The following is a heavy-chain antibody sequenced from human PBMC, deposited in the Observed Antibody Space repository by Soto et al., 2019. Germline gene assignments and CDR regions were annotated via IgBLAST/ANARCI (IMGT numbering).Heavy chain of an antibody. J-gene: IGHJ5*02. CDR3: ASPKIAFYNWFDP. Sequence: QLQLQESGPGLVKPSETLSLTCTVSGGSISSSSYYWGWIRQPPGKGLEWIGSIYYSGSTYYNPSLKNRVTISVDTSNNQFSLKLSSVTAADTAVYYCASPKIAFYNWFDPWGQGTLVTVSS. V-gene: IGHV4-39*01. CDR2: IYYSGST. D-gene: IGHD3-3*02. CDR1: GGSISSSSYY.